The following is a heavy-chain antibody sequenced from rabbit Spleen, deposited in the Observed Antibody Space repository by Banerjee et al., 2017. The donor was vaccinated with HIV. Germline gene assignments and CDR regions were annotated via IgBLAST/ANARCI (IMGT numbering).Heavy chain of an antibody. CDR1: GLDFNADYW. CDR3: ARGGFYSGMDL. V-gene: IGHV1S45*01. Sequence: EESGGGLVQPEGSLTLACKASGLDFNADYWLCWVRQAPGKGLEWIACIVTGNSGRNYYANWAKGRFTISKASSTTVTLQMTSLTAADTATYFCARGGFYSGMDLWGQGTLVTVS. D-gene: IGHD3-1*01. J-gene: IGHJ6*01. CDR2: IVTGNSGRN.